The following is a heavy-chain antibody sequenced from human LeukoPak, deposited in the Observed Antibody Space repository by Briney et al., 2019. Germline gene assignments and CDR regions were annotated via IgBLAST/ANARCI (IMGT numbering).Heavy chain of an antibody. D-gene: IGHD3-16*01. V-gene: IGHV3-23*01. J-gene: IGHJ4*02. CDR1: GFTLSSYA. Sequence: PGGSLRLSCAASGFTLSSYAMSWVRQGPGKGLEWVSSISRSGESTFYADSVRGRFTISRDNSKNTVSLQMESLRAEDTALYYCAKDYAVGSIDYWGQGTLVTVSS. CDR2: ISRSGEST. CDR3: AKDYAVGSIDY.